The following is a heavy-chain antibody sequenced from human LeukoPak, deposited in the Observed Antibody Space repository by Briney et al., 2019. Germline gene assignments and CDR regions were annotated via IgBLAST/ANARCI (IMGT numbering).Heavy chain of an antibody. J-gene: IGHJ4*02. CDR2: INHSGST. Sequence: PSETLSLTCAAYGGSFSGYYWSWIRQPPGKGLEWIGEINHSGSTNYNPSLKSRVTISVDTSKNQFSLKLSSVTAADTAVYYCARVPTYYDILTGYYIGYFDYWGQGTLVTVSS. V-gene: IGHV4-34*01. CDR1: GGSFSGYY. D-gene: IGHD3-9*01. CDR3: ARVPTYYDILTGYYIGYFDY.